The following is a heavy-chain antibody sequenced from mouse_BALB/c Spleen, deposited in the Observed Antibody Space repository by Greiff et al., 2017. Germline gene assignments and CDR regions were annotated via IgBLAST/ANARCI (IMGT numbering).Heavy chain of an antibody. D-gene: IGHD1-1*01. V-gene: IGHV2-9*02. CDR1: GFSLTSYG. Sequence: VKLVESGPGLVAPSQSLSITCTVSGFSLTSYGVHWVRQPPGKGLEWLGVIWAGGSTNYNSALMSRLSISKDNSKSQVFVKMHSLQTDDTAMYYCARAYYYGSSPFAFWGEGTLVTVSA. CDR2: IWAGGST. CDR3: ARAYYYGSSPFAF. J-gene: IGHJ3*01.